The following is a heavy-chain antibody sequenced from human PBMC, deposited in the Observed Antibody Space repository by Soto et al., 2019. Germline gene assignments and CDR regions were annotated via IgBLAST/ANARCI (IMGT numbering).Heavy chain of an antibody. J-gene: IGHJ4*02. Sequence: GASVKVSCKASGYTFTSYGISWVRQAPEQGLEWMGWISAYNGNTNYPQKFQGRVTMTTDTSTSTAYMELRSLRSDDTAVYYCARQKYYYDTSGYFMPDYWGQGTQVTGLL. CDR1: GYTFTSYG. D-gene: IGHD3-22*01. V-gene: IGHV1-18*04. CDR2: ISAYNGNT. CDR3: ARQKYYYDTSGYFMPDY.